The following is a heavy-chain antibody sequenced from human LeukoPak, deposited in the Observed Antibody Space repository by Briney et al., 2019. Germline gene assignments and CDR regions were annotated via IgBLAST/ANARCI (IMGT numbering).Heavy chain of an antibody. J-gene: IGHJ6*03. Sequence: ASVKVSCKASGYTFTSYDINWVRQATGQGLEWMGWMNPNSGNTGYAQKFQGRVAMTRNTSISTAYMELSSLRSEDTAVYYCARGLGFGEFDDDMDVSGKGTTVTVSS. V-gene: IGHV1-8*01. CDR2: MNPNSGNT. CDR1: GYTFTSYD. CDR3: ARGLGFGEFDDDMDV. D-gene: IGHD3-10*01.